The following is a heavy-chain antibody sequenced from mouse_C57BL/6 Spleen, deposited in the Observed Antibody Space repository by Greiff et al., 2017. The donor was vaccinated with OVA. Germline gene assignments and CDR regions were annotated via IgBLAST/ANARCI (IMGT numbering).Heavy chain of an antibody. Sequence: QVQLKESGAELVRPGASVTLSCKASGYTFTDYEMHWVKQTPVHGLEWIGAIDPETGGTAYNQKFKGKAILTADKSSSTAYMELRSLTSEDSAVYYCTVGRGYFDYWGQGTTLTVSS. CDR1: GYTFTDYE. D-gene: IGHD4-1*01. CDR2: IDPETGGT. V-gene: IGHV1-15*01. CDR3: TVGRGYFDY. J-gene: IGHJ2*01.